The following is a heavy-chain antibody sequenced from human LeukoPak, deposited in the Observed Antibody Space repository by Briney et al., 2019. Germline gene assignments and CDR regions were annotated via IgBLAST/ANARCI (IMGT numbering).Heavy chain of an antibody. D-gene: IGHD3-22*01. V-gene: IGHV1-18*01. Sequence: AASVKVSRKASGYTFSSYGISWVRQAPGQGLEWMGWISAYNGNTNYAQKLQGRVTMTTDTSTSTAYMKLRSLRSNDTAVYYCARDYYDSSGYAEYFQHWGQGTLVTVSS. CDR2: ISAYNGNT. CDR1: GYTFSSYG. J-gene: IGHJ1*01. CDR3: ARDYYDSSGYAEYFQH.